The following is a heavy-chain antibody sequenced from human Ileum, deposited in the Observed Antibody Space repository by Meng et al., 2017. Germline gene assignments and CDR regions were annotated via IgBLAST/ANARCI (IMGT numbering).Heavy chain of an antibody. V-gene: IGHV6-1*01. CDR2: TYYRSRWLN. CDR1: GDSLSNNTAT. CDR3: AREAHLAGFVC. Sequence: SQTLSLTGAISGDSLSNNTATWNWVRQSPSRGLEWMGRTYYRSRWLNDYATSVEGRITINPDASKNQISLQLTSVTPDDTAVYYCAREAHLAGFVCWGQGNLVTGSS. J-gene: IGHJ4*02.